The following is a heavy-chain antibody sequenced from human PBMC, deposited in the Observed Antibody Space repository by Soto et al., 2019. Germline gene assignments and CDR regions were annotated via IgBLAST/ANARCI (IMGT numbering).Heavy chain of an antibody. CDR2: ISYDGSNK. CDR3: AKGTRVFYTAMVLYYYYGMDV. J-gene: IGHJ6*02. V-gene: IGHV3-30*18. CDR1: GFTFSSYG. D-gene: IGHD5-18*01. Sequence: QVQLVESGGGVVQPGRSLRLSCAASGFTFSSYGMHWVRQAPGKGLEWVAVISYDGSNKYYADSVKGRFTISRDNSKNTLVLXXNSLRAEDTAVYYCAKGTRVFYTAMVLYYYYGMDVWGQGTTVTVSS.